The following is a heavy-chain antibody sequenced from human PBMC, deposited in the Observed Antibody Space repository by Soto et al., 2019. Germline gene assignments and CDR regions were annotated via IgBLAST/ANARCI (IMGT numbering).Heavy chain of an antibody. J-gene: IGHJ6*02. D-gene: IGHD3-3*01. CDR1: GFTFSSYG. CDR2: ISYDGSNK. Sequence: QVQLVESGGGVVQPGRSLRLSCAASGFTFSSYGMHWVRQAPGKGLEWVAVISYDGSNKYYADSVKGRFTISRDNSKNTLYLQMNRLRAEDTAVYYCAKDGADFWAGGMDVWGQGTTVTVSS. V-gene: IGHV3-30*18. CDR3: AKDGADFWAGGMDV.